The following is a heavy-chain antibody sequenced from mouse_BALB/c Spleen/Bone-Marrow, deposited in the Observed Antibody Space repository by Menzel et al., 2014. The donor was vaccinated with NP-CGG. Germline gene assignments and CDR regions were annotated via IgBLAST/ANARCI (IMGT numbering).Heavy chain of an antibody. CDR2: ISSGGGYT. V-gene: IGHV5-9-3*01. CDR3: ARQESIYDGYYGGFTY. J-gene: IGHJ3*01. D-gene: IGHD2-3*01. Sequence: EVKLQESGGGLVKPGGSLKLSCAASGFTFSSFAMSWVRQTPAKRLEWVATISSGGGYTYYPDSVKGRFTISRDNAKNSLYLQMSSLRSEDTAMYDCARQESIYDGYYGGFTYWGQGTLVTVSA. CDR1: GFTFSSFA.